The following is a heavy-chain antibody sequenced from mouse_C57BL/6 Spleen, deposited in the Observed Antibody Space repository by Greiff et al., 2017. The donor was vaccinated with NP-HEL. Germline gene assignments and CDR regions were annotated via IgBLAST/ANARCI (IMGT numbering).Heavy chain of an antibody. CDR3: AREGGNLSMDY. V-gene: IGHV5-16*01. D-gene: IGHD2-1*01. CDR2: INYDGSST. J-gene: IGHJ4*01. CDR1: GFTFSDYY. Sequence: EVMLVESEGGLVQPGSSMKLSCTASGFTFSDYYMAWVRQVPEKGLEWVANINYDGSSTYYLDSLKSRFIISRDNAKNILYLQMSSLKSEYTATYYCAREGGNLSMDYGGQGTSVTVSS.